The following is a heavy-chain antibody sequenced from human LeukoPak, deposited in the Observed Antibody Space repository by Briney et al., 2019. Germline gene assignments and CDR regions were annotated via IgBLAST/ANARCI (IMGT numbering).Heavy chain of an antibody. V-gene: IGHV1-18*04. CDR3: ARDLGVDSSWSPFDY. Sequence: ASVKVSCKASGYTSTSYGISWVRQAPGQGLEWMGWISAYNGNTNYAQKLQGRVTMTTDTSTSTAYMELRSLRSDDTAVYYCARDLGVDSSWSPFDYWGQGTLVTVSS. CDR2: ISAYNGNT. J-gene: IGHJ4*02. D-gene: IGHD6-6*01. CDR1: GYTSTSYG.